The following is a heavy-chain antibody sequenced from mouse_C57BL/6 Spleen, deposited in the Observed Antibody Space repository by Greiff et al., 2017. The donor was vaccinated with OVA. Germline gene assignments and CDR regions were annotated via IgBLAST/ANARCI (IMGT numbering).Heavy chain of an antibody. D-gene: IGHD1-1*01. CDR2: IDPSDSYT. J-gene: IGHJ2*01. Sequence: VQLQQPGAELVRPGTSVKLSCKASGYTFTSYWMHWVKQRPGQGLEWIGVIDPSDSYTNYNQKFKGEATLTVDTSSSTAYMQLSSLTSEDSAVYSCAREDGICGWGTSTTLTASS. CDR1: GYTFTSYW. V-gene: IGHV1-59*01. CDR3: AREDGICG.